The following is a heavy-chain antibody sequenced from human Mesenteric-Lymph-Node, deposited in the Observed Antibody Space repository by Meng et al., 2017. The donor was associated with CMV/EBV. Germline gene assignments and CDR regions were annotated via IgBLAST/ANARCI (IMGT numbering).Heavy chain of an antibody. Sequence: GESLKISCTASGFIFSNYGMHWVRQAPGKGLEWVSFIRPDTSGDYYTDSVKGRFTIRRDNAKNSPYLQMNSLRAEDTAVYYCARGGADWGGIAARLRGFVNYYYGMDVWGQGTTVTVSS. CDR1: GFIFSNYG. D-gene: IGHD6-6*01. V-gene: IGHV3-30*02. CDR3: ARGGADWGGIAARLRGFVNYYYGMDV. CDR2: IRPDTSGD. J-gene: IGHJ6*02.